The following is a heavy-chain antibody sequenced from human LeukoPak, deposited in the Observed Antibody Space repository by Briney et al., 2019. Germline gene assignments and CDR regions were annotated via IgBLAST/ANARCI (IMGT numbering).Heavy chain of an antibody. CDR3: AREVEMATQFDY. Sequence: SETLSLTCTVSRGSITPHYRSWIRQPAGKGLDWIGRISPTGSTNYNPSLNSRVTMSVDTSKNQVSLTLNSVTAADTAVYYCAREVEMATQFDYWGQGTLVTVSS. J-gene: IGHJ4*02. CDR1: RGSITPHY. D-gene: IGHD5-24*01. V-gene: IGHV4-4*07. CDR2: ISPTGST.